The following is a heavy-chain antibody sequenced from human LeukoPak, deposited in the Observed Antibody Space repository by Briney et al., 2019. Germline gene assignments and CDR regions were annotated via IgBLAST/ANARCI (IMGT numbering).Heavy chain of an antibody. D-gene: IGHD1-26*01. Sequence: PGGSLILSCAASGFTFSSYAMSWVRQAPGKGLEWVSVISGSGGSTYSADSVKGRSTISRDNSKNTLYLQMNSLRAEDTAVYFCAKSQDGGRLFHFDYWGQGTLVTVSS. CDR1: GFTFSSYA. CDR2: ISGSGGST. CDR3: AKSQDGGRLFHFDY. V-gene: IGHV3-23*01. J-gene: IGHJ4*02.